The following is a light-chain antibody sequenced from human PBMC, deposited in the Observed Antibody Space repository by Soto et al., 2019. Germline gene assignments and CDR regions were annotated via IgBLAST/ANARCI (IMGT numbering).Light chain of an antibody. CDR3: QQSYTTPFT. CDR2: EAT. J-gene: IGKJ3*01. CDR1: QSISSY. Sequence: DIPMTQSPSSLSASVGDRVTITCRASQSISSYLNWYQQKPAKAPELLIYEATSLQSGVPSRFSGRGSGTDFTLTISSLQPEDFATYYCQQSYTTPFTFGPGTKVDIK. V-gene: IGKV1-39*01.